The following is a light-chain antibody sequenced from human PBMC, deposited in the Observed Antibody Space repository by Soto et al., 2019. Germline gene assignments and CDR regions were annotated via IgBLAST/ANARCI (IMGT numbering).Light chain of an antibody. CDR1: SSDLGGYNY. CDR3: SSYTSDNTWV. J-gene: IGLJ3*02. V-gene: IGLV2-14*01. Sequence: QSALTQPASVSGSPGQSITISCTGTSSDLGGYNYVSWYQQYPGKAPKLMIYEVSDRPSGVSNRFSGSKSGNTASLTISGLQAEDESDYYCSSYTSDNTWVFGGGTKLTVL. CDR2: EVS.